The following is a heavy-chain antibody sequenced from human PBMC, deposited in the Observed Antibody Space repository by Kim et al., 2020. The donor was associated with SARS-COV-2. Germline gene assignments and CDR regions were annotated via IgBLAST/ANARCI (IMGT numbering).Heavy chain of an antibody. CDR2: IYYSGST. CDR1: GGSINSDGYY. CDR3: AREEVTHRRAFDI. V-gene: IGHV4-31*03. D-gene: IGHD4-4*01. Sequence: SETLSLTCTVSGGSINSDGYYWSWIRQHPVKGLEWLGYIYYSGSTYYNPSLKSRVTISVDTSKNQFSLKVNSVTAADTAVYYCAREEVTHRRAFDIWGQGTMVTVSS. J-gene: IGHJ3*02.